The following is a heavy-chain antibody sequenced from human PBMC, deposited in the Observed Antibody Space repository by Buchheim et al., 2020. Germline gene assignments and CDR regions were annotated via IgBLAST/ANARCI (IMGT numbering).Heavy chain of an antibody. V-gene: IGHV3-48*04. CDR2: IVSSGSTI. CDR1: GFTFSSYT. CDR3: ARTRPGAVKWLQFDY. D-gene: IGHD5-24*01. J-gene: IGHJ4*02. Sequence: EVQLLESGGGLVQPGGSLRLSCAASGFTFSSYTMSWVRQTPGKGLEWVSYIVSSGSTIYYADSVKGRFTISRDNAKNSLYLQMNSLRAEDTAVYYCARTRPGAVKWLQFDYWGQGT.